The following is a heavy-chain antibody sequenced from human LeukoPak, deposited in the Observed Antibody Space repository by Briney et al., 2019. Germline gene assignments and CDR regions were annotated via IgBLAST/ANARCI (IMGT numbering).Heavy chain of an antibody. V-gene: IGHV4-38-2*02. CDR3: ARAIRRYDILTGYYRTWFDP. J-gene: IGHJ5*02. Sequence: SETLSLTCTVSGYSISSGYYWGWIRQPPGKGLEWIGSIYHSGSTYYNPSLKSRVTISVDTSKNQFSPKLSSVTAADTAVYYCARAIRRYDILTGYYRTWFDPWGQGTLVTVSS. D-gene: IGHD3-9*01. CDR2: IYHSGST. CDR1: GYSISSGYY.